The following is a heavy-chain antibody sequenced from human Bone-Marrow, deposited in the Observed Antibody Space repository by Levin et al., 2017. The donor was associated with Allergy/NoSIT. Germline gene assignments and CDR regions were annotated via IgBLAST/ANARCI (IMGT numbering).Heavy chain of an antibody. CDR2: IWYDGSNK. V-gene: IGHV3-33*01. CDR3: ARDLWVGGTTSDY. Sequence: LSLTCAASGFTFSSYGMHWVRQAPGKGLEWVAVIWYDGSNKYYADSVKGRFTISRDNSKNTLYLQMNSLRAEDTAVYYCARDLWVGGTTSDYWGQGTLVTVSS. D-gene: IGHD1-14*01. CDR1: GFTFSSYG. J-gene: IGHJ4*02.